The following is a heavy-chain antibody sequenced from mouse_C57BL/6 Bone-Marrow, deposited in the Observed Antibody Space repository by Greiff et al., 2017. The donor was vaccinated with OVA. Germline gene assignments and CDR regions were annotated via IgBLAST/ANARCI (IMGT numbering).Heavy chain of an antibody. D-gene: IGHD1-1*01. CDR1: GYTFTSYW. Sequence: QVQLQQPGAELVKPGASVKMSCKASGYTFTSYWITWVKQRPGQGLEWNGDIYPGSGSTNYNEKFKSKATLTVDTSSSTAYMQLSSLTSEDSAVYYCASTTVVDYAMDYWGQGTSVTVSS. V-gene: IGHV1-55*01. J-gene: IGHJ4*01. CDR2: IYPGSGST. CDR3: ASTTVVDYAMDY.